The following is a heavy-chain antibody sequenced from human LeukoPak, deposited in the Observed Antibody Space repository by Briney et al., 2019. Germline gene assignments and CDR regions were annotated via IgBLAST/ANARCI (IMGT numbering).Heavy chain of an antibody. Sequence: PSETLSLTCIVSGGSISSSSHYWGWIRQSPGKGLEWIGSIYYSGTTHNNPTLKSRVTISVDTSKNQFSLKLSSVTAADTSVYYCARQEAAVLFLQHWGQGTLVTVSS. CDR1: GGSISSSSHY. CDR2: IYYSGTT. J-gene: IGHJ1*01. D-gene: IGHD6-13*01. V-gene: IGHV4-39*01. CDR3: ARQEAAVLFLQH.